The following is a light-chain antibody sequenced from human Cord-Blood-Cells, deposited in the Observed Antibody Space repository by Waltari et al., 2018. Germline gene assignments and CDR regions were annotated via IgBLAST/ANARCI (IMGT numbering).Light chain of an antibody. CDR2: EVS. Sequence: QSALTQPPSASGSPGQSVTISCTGTSSDVGGYNYVSWYQQHPGKAPKLMIYEVSKRPSVVPDRFSGSKSGNTASLTVSGLQAEDEADYLCSSYAGSNNVVFGGGTKLTVL. V-gene: IGLV2-8*01. CDR1: SSDVGGYNY. J-gene: IGLJ2*01. CDR3: SSYAGSNNVV.